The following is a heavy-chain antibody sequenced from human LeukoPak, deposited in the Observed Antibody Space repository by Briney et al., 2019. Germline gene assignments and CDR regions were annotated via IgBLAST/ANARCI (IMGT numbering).Heavy chain of an antibody. Sequence: ASVKVSCKVSGSTLTEFSMHWVRQAPGKGLEWMGGFDPEDGEVVYPQRFQGRATMNEDKATDTAYMELTSLTSEDTAMYYCATEKCEVRGTTSSFEYWGQGTQVTVSS. D-gene: IGHD1/OR15-1a*01. V-gene: IGHV1-24*01. CDR1: GSTLTEFS. J-gene: IGHJ4*02. CDR3: ATEKCEVRGTTSSFEY. CDR2: FDPEDGEV.